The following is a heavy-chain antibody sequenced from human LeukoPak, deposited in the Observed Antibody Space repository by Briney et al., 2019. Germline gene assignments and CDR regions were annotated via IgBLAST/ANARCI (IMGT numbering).Heavy chain of an antibody. D-gene: IGHD3-22*01. CDR3: ARRAPYDFSFWFDP. Sequence: GEPLKISCEGSGYSFTSYWIGWVRQMPGKGLEWMGIIYPGDSDTRYSPSFQGQVTISADKSISTAYLQWSSLKASDTAMYYCARRAPYDFSFWFDPWGQGTLVTVSS. CDR1: GYSFTSYW. CDR2: IYPGDSDT. V-gene: IGHV5-51*01. J-gene: IGHJ5*02.